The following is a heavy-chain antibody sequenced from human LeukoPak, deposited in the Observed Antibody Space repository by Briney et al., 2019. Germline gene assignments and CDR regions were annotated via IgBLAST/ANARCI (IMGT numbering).Heavy chain of an antibody. D-gene: IGHD4-17*01. V-gene: IGHV3-21*01. CDR3: ARDRTAGDYDDLTPLGY. Sequence: PGGSLRLSCSASGFTFSSYSMNYVRQAPGKGLEWVSSISSSSSYIYYADSVKGRFTISRDNAKNSLYLQMNSLRAEDTAVYYCARDRTAGDYDDLTPLGYWGKGHLVTVSS. J-gene: IGHJ4*02. CDR2: ISSSSSYI. CDR1: GFTFSSYS.